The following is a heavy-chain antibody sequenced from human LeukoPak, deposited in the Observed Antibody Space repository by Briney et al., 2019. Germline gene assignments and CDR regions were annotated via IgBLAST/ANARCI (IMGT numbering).Heavy chain of an antibody. CDR2: IKQDGSEK. Sequence: GGSLRLSCAASGFTFSSNWMSWVRQAPGKGLEWVANIKQDGSEKYYVDSVKGRFTISRDNAKNSLYLQMNSLRAEDTAVYYWARAVDSSWPQKALEIWGQGTLVTVSS. V-gene: IGHV3-7*04. CDR1: GFTFSSNW. J-gene: IGHJ4*02. CDR3: ARAVDSSWPQKALEI. D-gene: IGHD6-13*01.